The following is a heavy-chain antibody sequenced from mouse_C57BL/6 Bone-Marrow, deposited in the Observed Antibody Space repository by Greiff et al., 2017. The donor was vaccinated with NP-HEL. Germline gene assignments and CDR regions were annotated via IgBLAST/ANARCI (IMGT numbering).Heavy chain of an antibody. CDR2: ILPGSGST. V-gene: IGHV1-9*01. Sequence: QVQLQQSGAELMKPGASVKLSCKATGYTLTGYWIEWVKQRPGHGLEWLGEILPGSGSTNYNEKFKGKATCTADTYSNTADMQLSSRTTEDSAIYYCASPWFAYWGQGTLVTVSA. J-gene: IGHJ3*01. CDR1: GYTLTGYW. CDR3: ASPWFAY.